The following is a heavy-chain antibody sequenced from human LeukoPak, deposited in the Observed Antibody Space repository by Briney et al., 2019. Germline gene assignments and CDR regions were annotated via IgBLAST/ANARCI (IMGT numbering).Heavy chain of an antibody. CDR2: ISSSGSTI. D-gene: IGHD3-22*01. V-gene: IGHV3-11*04. J-gene: IGHJ4*02. CDR1: GFTFSDYY. CDR3: AREETYYYDSSDFREYDY. Sequence: GGSLRLSCAASGFTFSDYYMSWIRQAPGKGLEWVSYISSSGSTIYYADSVKGRFTISRDNAKNSLYLQMNSLRAEDTAVYYCAREETYYYDSSDFREYDYWGQGTLVTVSS.